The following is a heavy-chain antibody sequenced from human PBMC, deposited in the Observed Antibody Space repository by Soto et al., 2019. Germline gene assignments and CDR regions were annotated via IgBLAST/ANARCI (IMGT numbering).Heavy chain of an antibody. CDR2: IYSRGGT. CDR3: ARGGSGSQTVGY. CDR1: GFTVSNNS. D-gene: IGHD1-26*01. Sequence: EVQVVESGGGLVQPGGSLRLSCAASGFTVSNNSMTWVRQAPGKGLEWVSLIYSRGGTDYADSAKGRFTISRDNSKNMVYLQMNSLRVEDTAVYYCARGGSGSQTVGYWGQGARVTVSS. V-gene: IGHV3-66*01. J-gene: IGHJ4*02.